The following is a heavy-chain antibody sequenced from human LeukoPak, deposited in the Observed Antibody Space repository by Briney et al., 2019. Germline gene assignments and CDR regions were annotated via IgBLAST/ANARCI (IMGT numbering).Heavy chain of an antibody. CDR1: GGSISSYY. J-gene: IGHJ4*02. D-gene: IGHD6-19*01. CDR2: IYYSGST. Sequence: PSETLSLTCTVSGGSISSYYWSWIRQPPGKGLEWIGYIYYSGSTNYNPSLKSRVTISVDTSKNQFSLKLSSVTAADTAVYYCASPGYSSGWPPGNWGQGTLVTVSS. V-gene: IGHV4-59*08. CDR3: ASPGYSSGWPPGN.